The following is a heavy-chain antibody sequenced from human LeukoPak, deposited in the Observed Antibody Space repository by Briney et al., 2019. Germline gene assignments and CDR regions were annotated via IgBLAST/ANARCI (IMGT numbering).Heavy chain of an antibody. Sequence: SETLSLTCTVSGGSISSHYWSWIRQPPGKGLEWIGYIYYSGSTNYNPSLKSRVTISVDTSKNQFSLKLSSVTAADTAVYYCARLSNYFDYWGQGTLVTVSS. CDR1: GGSISSHY. CDR2: IYYSGST. J-gene: IGHJ4*02. CDR3: ARLSNYFDY. V-gene: IGHV4-59*11. D-gene: IGHD6-6*01.